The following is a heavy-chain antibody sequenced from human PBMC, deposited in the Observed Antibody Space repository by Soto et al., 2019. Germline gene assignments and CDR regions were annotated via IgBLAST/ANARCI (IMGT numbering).Heavy chain of an antibody. D-gene: IGHD3-22*01. J-gene: IGHJ3*02. CDR3: ARGGSSGYYYDAFDI. Sequence: QVQLVESGGGVVQPGRSLRLSCAASGFTFSSYGMHWVRQAPGKGLEWVAVIWYDGSNKYYADSVKGRFTISRDNSKNTLYLQMNSLRAEDTAVYYCARGGSSGYYYDAFDIWGQGTMVTVSS. CDR1: GFTFSSYG. CDR2: IWYDGSNK. V-gene: IGHV3-33*01.